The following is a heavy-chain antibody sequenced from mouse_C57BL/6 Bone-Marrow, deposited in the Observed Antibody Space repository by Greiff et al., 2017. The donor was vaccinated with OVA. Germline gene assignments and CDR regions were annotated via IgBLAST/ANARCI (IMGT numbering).Heavy chain of an antibody. V-gene: IGHV14-4*01. J-gene: IGHJ2*01. CDR1: GFNIKDDY. CDR2: IDPENGDT. Sequence: VQLQQSGAEFVRPGASVKLSCTASGFNIKDDYMHWVKERPEQGLEWIGWIDPENGDTEYASKFQGKATITADTSSKTVYLHLSSLTSEDTAVYYCTTYRDWGQGTTLTVSS. CDR3: TTYRD.